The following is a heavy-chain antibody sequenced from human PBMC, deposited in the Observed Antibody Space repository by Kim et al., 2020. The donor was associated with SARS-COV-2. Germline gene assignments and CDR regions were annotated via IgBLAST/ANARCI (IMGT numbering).Heavy chain of an antibody. D-gene: IGHD3-10*01. Sequence: SETLSLTCTVSGGSISSGGYYWSWIRQHPGKGLEWIGYIYYSGSTYYNPSLKRRVTISVDTSKNQFSLKLSSVTAADTAVYYCARVNMVRGVIGGYYFDYWGQGTLVTVSS. V-gene: IGHV4-31*03. CDR3: ARVNMVRGVIGGYYFDY. CDR1: GGSISSGGYY. J-gene: IGHJ4*02. CDR2: IYYSGST.